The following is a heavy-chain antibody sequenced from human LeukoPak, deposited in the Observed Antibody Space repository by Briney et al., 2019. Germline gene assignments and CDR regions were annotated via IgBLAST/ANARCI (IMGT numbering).Heavy chain of an antibody. V-gene: IGHV3-48*01. J-gene: IGHJ3*02. D-gene: IGHD3-16*02. CDR3: ARGGVGYDYVWGSYRGAFDI. CDR1: GFTFSSYS. Sequence: GGSLRLSCAASGFTFSSYSMNWVRQAPGKGLEWGSYISSSSSTIYYADPVKGRFTISRDNAKNSLYLQMNSLRAEDTAVYYCARGGVGYDYVWGSYRGAFDIWGQGTMVTVSS. CDR2: ISSSSSTI.